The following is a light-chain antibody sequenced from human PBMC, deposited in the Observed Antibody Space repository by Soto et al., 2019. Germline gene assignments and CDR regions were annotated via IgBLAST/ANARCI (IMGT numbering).Light chain of an antibody. CDR3: QQAHSFPFT. J-gene: IGKJ3*01. CDR2: AAS. Sequence: DIQMTQSPSSVYASVGDRVTITCRASQGVRSFLAWYQQKPGKAPKLLISAASTLQSGVPSRFSGCGFGTDFSLTVSSLQSEDFATYYCQQAHSFPFTFGPGTKVDIK. CDR1: QGVRSF. V-gene: IGKV1-12*02.